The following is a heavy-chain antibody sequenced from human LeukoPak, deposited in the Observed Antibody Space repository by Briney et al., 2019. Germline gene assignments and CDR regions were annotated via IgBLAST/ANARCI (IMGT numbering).Heavy chain of an antibody. D-gene: IGHD6-6*01. CDR3: ARGVRSSVYYYYYMDV. Sequence: GGSLRLSCAASGFTFSDYYMSWIRQAPGKGLEGVSYISSSGSTIYYADSVKGRFTISRDNAKNSLYLQMNSLRAEDTAVYYCARGVRSSVYYYYYMDVWGKGTTVTVSS. CDR2: ISSSGSTI. V-gene: IGHV3-11*01. J-gene: IGHJ6*03. CDR1: GFTFSDYY.